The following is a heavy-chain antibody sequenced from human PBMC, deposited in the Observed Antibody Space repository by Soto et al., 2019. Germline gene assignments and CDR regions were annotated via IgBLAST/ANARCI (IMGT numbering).Heavy chain of an antibody. J-gene: IGHJ6*02. D-gene: IGHD3-10*01. CDR1: GFTFSSYA. CDR2: ISYDGSNK. Sequence: VGSLRLSCAASGFTFSSYAMHWVRQAPGKGLEWVAVISYDGSNKYYADSVKGRFTISRDNSKNTLYLQMNSLRAEDTAVYYCARDYRFGEFHYYYYGMDVWGQGTTVTVSS. CDR3: ARDYRFGEFHYYYYGMDV. V-gene: IGHV3-30-3*01.